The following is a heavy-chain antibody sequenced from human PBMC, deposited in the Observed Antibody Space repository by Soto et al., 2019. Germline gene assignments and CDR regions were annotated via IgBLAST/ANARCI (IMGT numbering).Heavy chain of an antibody. Sequence: SETLSLTCTVSGGSISSSSYYWGWIRQPPGKGLEWIGSIYYSGSTYYNPSLKSRVTISVDTPKNQFSLKLSPVTAADTAVYYCARREQLGYFDYWGQGTLVTVSS. CDR1: GGSISSSSYY. D-gene: IGHD6-6*01. CDR2: IYYSGST. J-gene: IGHJ4*02. CDR3: ARREQLGYFDY. V-gene: IGHV4-39*01.